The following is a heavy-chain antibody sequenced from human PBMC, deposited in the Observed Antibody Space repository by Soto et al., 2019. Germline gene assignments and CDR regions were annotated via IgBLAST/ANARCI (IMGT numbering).Heavy chain of an antibody. V-gene: IGHV4-59*01. CDR3: ARVVAVAGLNWFDP. D-gene: IGHD6-19*01. CDR1: GGSISSYY. J-gene: IGHJ5*02. CDR2: IYYSGST. Sequence: SETLSLTCTVSGGSISSYYWSWIRQPPGKGLEWIGYIYYSGSTNYNPSLKSRVTIPVDTSKNQFSLKLSSVTAADTAVYYCARVVAVAGLNWFDPWGQGTLVTVSS.